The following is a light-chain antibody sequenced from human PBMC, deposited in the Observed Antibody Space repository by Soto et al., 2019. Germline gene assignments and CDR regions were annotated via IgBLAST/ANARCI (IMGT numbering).Light chain of an antibody. CDR2: WAS. CDR3: QQYVSPPPGT. CDR1: QSVLYSSNNKNY. Sequence: DIVLTQSPDSLAVSLGERATINCKSSQSVLYSSNNKNYLAWYQQKPGQPPKLLIYWASTRESGVPDRFSGSGSGTDFTLTISSLQAEDVAVYYCQQYVSPPPGTFGQGTKVEIK. V-gene: IGKV4-1*01. J-gene: IGKJ1*01.